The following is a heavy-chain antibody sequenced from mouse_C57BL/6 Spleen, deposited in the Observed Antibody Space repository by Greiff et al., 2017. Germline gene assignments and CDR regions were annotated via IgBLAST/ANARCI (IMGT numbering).Heavy chain of an antibody. D-gene: IGHD2-5*01. CDR1: GFTFSDYG. Sequence: EVKVEESGGGLVKPGGSLKLSCAASGFTFSDYGMHWVRQAPEKGLEWVAYISSGSSTIYYADTVKGRFTISRDNAKNTLFLQMTSLRSEDTAMYYCARQAYYSNYGAMDYWGQGTSVTVSS. J-gene: IGHJ4*01. CDR3: ARQAYYSNYGAMDY. V-gene: IGHV5-17*01. CDR2: ISSGSSTI.